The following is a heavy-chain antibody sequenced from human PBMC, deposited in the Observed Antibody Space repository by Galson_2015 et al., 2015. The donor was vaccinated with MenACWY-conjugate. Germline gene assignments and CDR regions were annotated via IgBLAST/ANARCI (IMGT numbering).Heavy chain of an antibody. CDR3: AKVIYGARYYFEH. CDR2: VGRGGGST. CDR1: GFDFDDYA. J-gene: IGHJ4*02. Sequence: SLRLSCAASGFDFDDYAMSWVRQPPGKGLQWVAGVGRGGGSTYYTDPVRGRFTISRDNSKNTLDLQMDSLRVEDTAVYYCAKVIYGARYYFEHWGQGSLVIVTS. D-gene: IGHD3/OR15-3a*01. V-gene: IGHV3-23*01.